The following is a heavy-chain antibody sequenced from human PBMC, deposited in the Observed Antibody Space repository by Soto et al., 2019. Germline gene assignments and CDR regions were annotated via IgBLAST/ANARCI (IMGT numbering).Heavy chain of an antibody. D-gene: IGHD2-15*01. CDR1: GGSISSSSYY. J-gene: IGHJ4*02. CDR3: ARHFVGYCSGGSCYPYSPSDY. Sequence: PSETLSLTCTVSGGSISSSSYYWGWIRQPPGKGLEWIGSIYYSGSTYYNPSLKSRVTISVDTSKNQFSLKLSSVTAADTAVYYCARHFVGYCSGGSCYPYSPSDYWGQGTLVTSPQ. CDR2: IYYSGST. V-gene: IGHV4-39*01.